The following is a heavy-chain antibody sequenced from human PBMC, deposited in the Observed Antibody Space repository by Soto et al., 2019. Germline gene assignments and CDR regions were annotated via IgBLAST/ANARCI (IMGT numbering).Heavy chain of an antibody. CDR3: ARDGGQLEDYFDH. CDR1: GFPFSSHW. CDR2: INEDGSDK. V-gene: IGHV3-7*01. Sequence: PRGSLRLSCAAPGFPFSSHWMSWLRQAPGKGLEWVANINEDGSDKYYVDSVKGRFTITRDNAKNSLYLQMSSLRVEDTAVYYCARDGGQLEDYFDHWGQGTTVTVSS. D-gene: IGHD6-6*01. J-gene: IGHJ4*02.